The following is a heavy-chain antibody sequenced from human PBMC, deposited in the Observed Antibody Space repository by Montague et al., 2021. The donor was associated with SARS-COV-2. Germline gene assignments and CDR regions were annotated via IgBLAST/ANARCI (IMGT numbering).Heavy chain of an antibody. D-gene: IGHD6-19*01. Sequence: CAISGDSVSSNSVAWSWIRQFPSRGLEWLGRTYYRSKWYSDYAPSVRGRLTVNPDASENEFSLELNYVTPEDTAVYYCVRYSGWFYFDFWGQGTLVTVSS. J-gene: IGHJ4*02. CDR2: TYYRSKWYS. V-gene: IGHV6-1*01. CDR3: VRYSGWFYFDF. CDR1: GDSVSSNSVA.